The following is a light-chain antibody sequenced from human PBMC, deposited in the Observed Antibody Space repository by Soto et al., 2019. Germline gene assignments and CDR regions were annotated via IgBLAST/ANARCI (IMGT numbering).Light chain of an antibody. V-gene: IGKV3-11*01. J-gene: IGKJ1*01. Sequence: EIVLTQSPATLSLSPGERATLSCRASQSINSYLAWYQRKPGQAPRLLIYDTSNRATGIPARFSGSGSETDFTLTISSLEPEDFAVYYCQQRSNWPTFGQGTKVDI. CDR1: QSINSY. CDR2: DTS. CDR3: QQRSNWPT.